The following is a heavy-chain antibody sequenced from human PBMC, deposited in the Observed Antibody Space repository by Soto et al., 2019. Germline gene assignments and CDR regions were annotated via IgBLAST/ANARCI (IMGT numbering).Heavy chain of an antibody. Sequence: GGSLRLSCAASGFTFSNAWMNWVRQAPGKGLEWVGRIKTKTDVGTTDYAAPVKGRFTISRDDSKNTLYLQMNSLKTEHTAVYYCTLGLTGTTDKNYWGQGTLVTVSS. CDR2: IKTKTDVGTT. D-gene: IGHD1-7*01. CDR1: GFTFSNAW. V-gene: IGHV3-15*07. J-gene: IGHJ4*02. CDR3: TLGLTGTTDKNY.